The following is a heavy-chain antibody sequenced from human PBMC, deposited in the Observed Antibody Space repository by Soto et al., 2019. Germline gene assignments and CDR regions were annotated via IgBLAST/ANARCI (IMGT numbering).Heavy chain of an antibody. CDR1: GFTFSNSD. CDR3: ARRRGLGNYFIDL. CDR2: ISSSGTDT. Sequence: EVQLLGSGGGLVQLGGSLRLSCAASGFTFSNSDMVWVRQAPGKGLEWVSTISSSGTDTYYADSVKGRFTISRDNSRDTLFLQVNNLRADDTALYYCARRRGLGNYFIDLWGQGTLVTVSS. V-gene: IGHV3-23*01. D-gene: IGHD3-10*01. J-gene: IGHJ4*02.